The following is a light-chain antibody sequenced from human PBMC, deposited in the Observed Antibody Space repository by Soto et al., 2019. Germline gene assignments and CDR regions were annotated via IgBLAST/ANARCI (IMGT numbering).Light chain of an antibody. Sequence: DIQMTQSPSSLSASVGDRVTITCRASQDISNHLAWFQQKPGKAPKSLIYDASSLQSGVPSNLSGSASGTHFTLIISSLQPEDCATYYCQQYHNYPVTFGGGTKVEI. V-gene: IGKV1-16*02. J-gene: IGKJ4*01. CDR3: QQYHNYPVT. CDR2: DAS. CDR1: QDISNH.